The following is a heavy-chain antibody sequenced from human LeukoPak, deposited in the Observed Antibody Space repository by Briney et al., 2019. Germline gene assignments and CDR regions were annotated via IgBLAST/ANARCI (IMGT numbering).Heavy chain of an antibody. CDR1: GFTFSSYA. D-gene: IGHD1-26*01. CDR3: AKDPDIVGATTPDY. J-gene: IGHJ4*02. Sequence: GGSLRLSCAASGFTFSSYAMSWVRQAPGKGLEWVSAISGSGGSTYYADSVKGRLTISGDNSKNTLYLQMNSLRAEDTAVYYCAKDPDIVGATTPDYWGQGTLVTVSS. CDR2: ISGSGGST. V-gene: IGHV3-23*01.